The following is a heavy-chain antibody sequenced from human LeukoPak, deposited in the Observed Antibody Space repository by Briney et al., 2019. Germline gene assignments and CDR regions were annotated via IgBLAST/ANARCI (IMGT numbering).Heavy chain of an antibody. J-gene: IGHJ4*02. CDR3: ARDRKTNYFDY. D-gene: IGHD4-11*01. CDR1: GFTFSSYE. V-gene: IGHV3-48*03. CDR2: ISSSGSTI. Sequence: GGSLRLSCAASGFTFSSYEMNWVRQAPGKGLEWVSYISSSGSTIYYADSVKGRFTISRDNAKNSLYLQMNSLRAEDTAVYYCARDRKTNYFDYWGQGTLVTVSS.